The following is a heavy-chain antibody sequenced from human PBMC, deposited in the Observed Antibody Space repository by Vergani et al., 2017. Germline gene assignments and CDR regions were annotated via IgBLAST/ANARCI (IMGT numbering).Heavy chain of an antibody. Sequence: QVQLQESGPGLVKPSETLSLTCAVSGFSIDNGYYWDWIRQPPGKGLEWLGSIYRTGRTHFNPSLKSRVTISVDTSNNHFSLRLNSLTAADPAVYYCARRSGIVYDIFSGTQYFFDFWGQGTLVTVSS. J-gene: IGHJ4*02. CDR2: IYRTGRT. CDR3: ARRSGIVYDIFSGTQYFFDF. D-gene: IGHD3-9*01. V-gene: IGHV4-38-2*01. CDR1: GFSIDNGYY.